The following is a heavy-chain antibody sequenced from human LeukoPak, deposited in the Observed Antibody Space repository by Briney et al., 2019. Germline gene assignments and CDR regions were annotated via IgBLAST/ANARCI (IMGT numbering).Heavy chain of an antibody. Sequence: SETLSLTCTVSGGSISSYYWSWIRQPPGKGLEWIGYIYYSGSTNYNPSLKSRVTISVDTSKNQFSLKLSSVTAADTAVYYCARGPTYYYDSSGPEGGMDVWGQGTTVTVSS. D-gene: IGHD3-22*01. CDR2: IYYSGST. CDR3: ARGPTYYYDSSGPEGGMDV. J-gene: IGHJ6*02. V-gene: IGHV4-59*01. CDR1: GGSISSYY.